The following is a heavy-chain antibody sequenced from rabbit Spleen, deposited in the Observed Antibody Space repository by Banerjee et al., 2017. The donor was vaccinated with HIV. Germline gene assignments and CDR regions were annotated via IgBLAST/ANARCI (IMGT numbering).Heavy chain of an antibody. J-gene: IGHJ6*01. D-gene: IGHD4-1*01. CDR3: ARYYIFYGMDL. CDR1: GFSFSSGYD. Sequence: QSLEESGGDLVKPGASLTLTCTASGFSFSSGYDMCWVRQAPGKGLEWIACIYAGSSGSTYYASWAKGRFTISKTSSTTVTLQMTSLTAADTATYFCARYYIFYGMDLWGPGTLVTVS. V-gene: IGHV1S40*01. CDR2: IYAGSSGST.